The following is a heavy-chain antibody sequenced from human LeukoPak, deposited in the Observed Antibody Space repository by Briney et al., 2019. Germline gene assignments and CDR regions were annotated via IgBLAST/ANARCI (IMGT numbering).Heavy chain of an antibody. J-gene: IGHJ4*02. V-gene: IGHV3-30*04. D-gene: IGHD6-13*01. CDR3: VRDAPQNIAALDY. CDR1: GFTFSSYA. Sequence: GGSLRLSGAASGFTFSSYAMHWVRQAPGKGLEWVAVISYDGSNKYYADSVKGRFTISRDNSNNTLYLQMNSLRAEDTAVYYCVRDAPQNIAALDYWGQGTLVTVSS. CDR2: ISYDGSNK.